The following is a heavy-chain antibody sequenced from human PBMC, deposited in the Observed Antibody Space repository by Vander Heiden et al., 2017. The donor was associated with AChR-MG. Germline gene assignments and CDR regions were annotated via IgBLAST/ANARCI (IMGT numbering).Heavy chain of an antibody. J-gene: IGHJ4*02. D-gene: IGHD6-6*01. CDR3: ARPFSSLAARFDS. CDR2: TSFDGNRN. V-gene: IGHV3-30-3*01. Sequence: QVQLVESGGGVVQPGRSLRLSCAASGVAFSSFTMHWVRQAPGKGLEWVALTSFDGNRNNYADSVKGRFTISRDNSKNTLFLQMDGLRHEDTAVYYCARPFSSLAARFDSWGQGTLVTVS. CDR1: GVAFSSFT.